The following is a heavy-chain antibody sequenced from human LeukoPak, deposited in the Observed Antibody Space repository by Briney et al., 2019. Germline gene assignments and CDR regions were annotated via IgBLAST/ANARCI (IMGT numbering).Heavy chain of an antibody. V-gene: IGHV3-23*01. CDR2: ISGSGGST. Sequence: LPGGSLRLSCAASGFTFSSYWMHWVRQAPGKGLEWVSAISGSGGSTYYADSVKGRFTISRDNSKNTLYLQMNSLRAEDTAVYYCAKRDSAGPFDYWGQGTLVTVSS. D-gene: IGHD2-15*01. CDR1: GFTFSSYW. J-gene: IGHJ4*02. CDR3: AKRDSAGPFDY.